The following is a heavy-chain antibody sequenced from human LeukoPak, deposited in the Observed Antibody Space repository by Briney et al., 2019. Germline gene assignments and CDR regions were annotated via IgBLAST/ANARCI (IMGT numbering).Heavy chain of an antibody. D-gene: IGHD1-26*01. CDR1: GGSISSYY. CDR2: IYTRGST. J-gene: IGHJ4*02. Sequence: SETLSLTCTVSGGSISSYYWSWIRQPAGKGLEWIGRIYTRGSTNYNPSLKSRITMSVDTSKNQFSLKLSSVTAADTAVYYCARGIPGSGSYGHFDSWGQGTLVTVSS. CDR3: ARGIPGSGSYGHFDS. V-gene: IGHV4-4*07.